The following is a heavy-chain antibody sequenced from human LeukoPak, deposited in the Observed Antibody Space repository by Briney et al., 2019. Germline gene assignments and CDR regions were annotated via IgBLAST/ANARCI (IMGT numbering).Heavy chain of an antibody. CDR3: ARAYCSGGSCYSSKKYYFDY. V-gene: IGHV4-59*08. CDR1: GASIRSSY. J-gene: IGHJ4*02. Sequence: PSETLSLTCTVSGASIRSSYWSWIRQPPGKGLEWIGYISYTGSTNYNPSLKSRVTISVDTSKNQFSLKLSSVTAADTAVYYCARAYCSGGSCYSSKKYYFDYWGQGTLVTVSS. CDR2: ISYTGST. D-gene: IGHD2-15*01.